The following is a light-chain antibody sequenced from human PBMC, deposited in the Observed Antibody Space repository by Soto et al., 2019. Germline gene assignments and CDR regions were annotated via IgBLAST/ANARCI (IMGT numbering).Light chain of an antibody. CDR1: SSDVGKYNL. Sequence: QSALTQPASVSGSPGQSITISCTGTSSDVGKYNLVSWYQHHPGKAPKLMIYDVSKRPSGVSNRFSGSKSGTTASLTISGLQAEDEADYYCCSYAGSSTCGVFGGGTKLTVL. CDR3: CSYAGSSTCGV. J-gene: IGLJ3*02. CDR2: DVS. V-gene: IGLV2-23*02.